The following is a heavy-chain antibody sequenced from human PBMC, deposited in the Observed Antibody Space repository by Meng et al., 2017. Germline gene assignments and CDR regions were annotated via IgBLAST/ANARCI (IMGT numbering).Heavy chain of an antibody. V-gene: IGHV4-4*07. D-gene: IGHD3-22*01. CDR1: GVTISSYY. Sequence: SETLSLTCTVSGVTISSYYWRWIRQAAGKGLEWIGRIYTSGSTNYNPAPKSRVTMSVDTSKNQFSLKLSTVTAADTAVYYCARGFSVGYDSSGYSYVPPYFDYWGQGTLVTVSS. J-gene: IGHJ4*02. CDR2: IYTSGST. CDR3: ARGFSVGYDSSGYSYVPPYFDY.